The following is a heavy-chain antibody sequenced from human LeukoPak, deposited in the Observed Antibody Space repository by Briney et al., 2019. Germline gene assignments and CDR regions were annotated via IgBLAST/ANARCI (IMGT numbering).Heavy chain of an antibody. V-gene: IGHV3-21*01. CDR3: ARTVAGTLDP. CDR1: GFTFSNHW. D-gene: IGHD6-19*01. Sequence: GGSLRLSCAASGFTFSNHWMHWVRQVPGKGLEWVSSISSSSSYIYYADSVKGRFTISRDNAKNSLYLQMNSLRAEDTAVYYCARTVAGTLDPWGQGTLVTVSS. J-gene: IGHJ5*02. CDR2: ISSSSSYI.